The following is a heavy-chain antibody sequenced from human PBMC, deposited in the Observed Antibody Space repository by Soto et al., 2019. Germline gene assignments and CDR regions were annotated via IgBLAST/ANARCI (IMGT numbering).Heavy chain of an antibody. CDR3: SRDCPCGLGYCTNGACFPNDF. D-gene: IGHD2-8*01. CDR2: VRTYAYGETT. V-gene: IGHV3-49*03. J-gene: IGHJ4*02. Sequence: GGSLRLSCTTSGFTFGDYAMSWFRQTPGKGLEWVDFVRTYAYGETTEYAASVKGRFTVGRDNSRSTAYLHMSSLKTEDTGVYFCSRDCPCGLGYCTNGACFPNDFWGQGTLVTVSS. CDR1: GFTFGDYA.